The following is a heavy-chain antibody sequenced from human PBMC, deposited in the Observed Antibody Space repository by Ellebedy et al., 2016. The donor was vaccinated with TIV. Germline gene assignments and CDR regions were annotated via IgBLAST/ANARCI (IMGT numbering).Heavy chain of an antibody. Sequence: SETLSLTCTVSGGSISSYYWSWIRQPPGKGLEWIGYIYHSGTNYNPSLKSRVTISVDTSKNQFSLILSSVTAADTAVYYCARTWGVTNFDYWGQGTLVTVSS. J-gene: IGHJ4*02. CDR1: GGSISSYY. D-gene: IGHD3-10*01. V-gene: IGHV4-59*08. CDR3: ARTWGVTNFDY. CDR2: IYHSGT.